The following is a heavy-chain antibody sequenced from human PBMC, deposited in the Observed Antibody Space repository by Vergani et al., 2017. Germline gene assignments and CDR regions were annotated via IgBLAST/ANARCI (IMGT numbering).Heavy chain of an antibody. D-gene: IGHD3-9*01. CDR3: ARGDYGILTGYRY. CDR1: GYTFSNYY. CDR2: INPSGGHT. J-gene: IGHJ4*02. V-gene: IGHV1-46*03. Sequence: QVQVVQSGAEVKKSGASVKVSCKTSGYTFSNYYMHWVRQAPGRGLEWMGIINPSGGHTNYAQKFQGRVTMTRDTSTSTVYMELNSLRSEDTAIYYCARGDYGILTGYRYWGQGTLVTVSA.